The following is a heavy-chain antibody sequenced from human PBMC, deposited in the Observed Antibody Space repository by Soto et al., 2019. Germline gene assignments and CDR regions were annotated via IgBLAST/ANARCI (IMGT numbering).Heavy chain of an antibody. CDR3: ARGSFRYYYYGMGV. CDR1: GGSISSYY. CDR2: IYYTGST. Sequence: SETLSLTCTVSGGSISSYYWSWIRQPPGKGLEWIGYIYYTGSTNYNPSLKSRVTISVDTSKNQFSLKLSSVTAADTAVYYCARGSFRYYYYGMGVWGQGTTVTVSS. D-gene: IGHD3-10*01. V-gene: IGHV4-59*01. J-gene: IGHJ6*02.